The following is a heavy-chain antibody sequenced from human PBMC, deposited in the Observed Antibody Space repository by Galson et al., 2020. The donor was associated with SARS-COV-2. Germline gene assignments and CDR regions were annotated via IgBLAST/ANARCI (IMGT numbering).Heavy chain of an antibody. CDR1: GFTFSSYA. CDR3: ARGPRFGGVISPFDP. Sequence: TGGSLSLSCAASGFTFSSYAMHWVRQAAGKGLEWVAAISNDGSNRYYADSVTGRFTISRDNSKNTLFLQMNSRGVEDTAVYYCARGPRFGGVISPFDPWGQGTLVTVSS. V-gene: IGHV3-30-3*01. J-gene: IGHJ5*02. D-gene: IGHD3-16*01. CDR2: ISNDGSNR.